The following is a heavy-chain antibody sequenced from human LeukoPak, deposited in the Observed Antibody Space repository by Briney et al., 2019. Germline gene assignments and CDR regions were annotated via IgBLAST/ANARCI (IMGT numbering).Heavy chain of an antibody. D-gene: IGHD3-10*01. CDR3: ARDGTAFGGLFDY. CDR2: MDPNSDNT. CDR1: GYTLTSYD. V-gene: IGHV1-8*01. Sequence: GASVKVSCKASGYTLTSYDIHWVRQATGQGLEWMGWMDPNSDNTIYAQKLQGRVTMTTDTSTSTAYMELRSLRSDDTAVYYCARDGTAFGGLFDYWGQGTLVTVSS. J-gene: IGHJ4*02.